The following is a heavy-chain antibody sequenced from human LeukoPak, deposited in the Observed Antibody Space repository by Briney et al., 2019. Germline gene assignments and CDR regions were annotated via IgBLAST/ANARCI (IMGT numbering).Heavy chain of an antibody. J-gene: IGHJ4*02. CDR2: IKQDGSEK. CDR3: ARDTRTFDY. D-gene: IGHD1-26*01. V-gene: IGHV3-7*01. CDR1: GFTFSRYR. Sequence: PGRSLRLSCAASGFTFSRYRMNWVRQAQGKGLEWVANIKQDGSEKYYVDSVKGRFTISRDNAKNSLFLQMNSLRAEDTAVYYCARDTRTFDYWGQGTLVTVSS.